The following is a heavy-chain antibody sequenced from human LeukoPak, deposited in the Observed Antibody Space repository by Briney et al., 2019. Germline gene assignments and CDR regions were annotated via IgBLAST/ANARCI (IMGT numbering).Heavy chain of an antibody. CDR3: AKWRYSPYYFDY. V-gene: IGHV3-23*01. J-gene: IGHJ4*02. Sequence: GGSLRLSCAASGFTFSIYAMSWVRQAPGKGLEWVSSISGTSGNTYYADSVKGRFAISRDNSKDTLYLQMNSLRAEDTAVYYCAKWRYSPYYFDYWGQGTLVTVSS. CDR1: GFTFSIYA. D-gene: IGHD3-9*01. CDR2: ISGTSGNT.